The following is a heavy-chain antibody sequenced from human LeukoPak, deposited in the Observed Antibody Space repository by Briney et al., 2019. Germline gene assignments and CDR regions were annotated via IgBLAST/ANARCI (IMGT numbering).Heavy chain of an antibody. V-gene: IGHV3-48*01. CDR1: GFTFSNYA. CDR3: ARGGHYDYVWGSYRYQGQFDY. D-gene: IGHD3-16*02. J-gene: IGHJ4*02. Sequence: GGSLRLSCAASGFTFSNYAMNWVRQAPGKGLEWVSYISSSPNSIHYADSVKGRFTISRDNSKNTLYLQMNSLRAEDTAVYYCARGGHYDYVWGSYRYQGQFDYWGQGTLVTVSS. CDR2: ISSSPNSI.